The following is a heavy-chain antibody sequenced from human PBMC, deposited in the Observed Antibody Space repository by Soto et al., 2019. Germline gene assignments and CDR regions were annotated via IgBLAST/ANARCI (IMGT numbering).Heavy chain of an antibody. CDR1: GFTFSSYG. V-gene: IGHV3-30*18. CDR2: ISYDGSNK. D-gene: IGHD3-3*01. CDR3: VNDEFWSGTYYYYGMDV. J-gene: IGHJ6*02. Sequence: QVQLVESGGGVVQPGRSLRLSCAASGFTFSSYGMHWVRQAPGKGLEWVAVISYDGSNKYYADSVKGRFTISRDNSKNTLYLQMNSLRSEDTAVYYCVNDEFWSGTYYYYGMDVWGQGTTVTVFS.